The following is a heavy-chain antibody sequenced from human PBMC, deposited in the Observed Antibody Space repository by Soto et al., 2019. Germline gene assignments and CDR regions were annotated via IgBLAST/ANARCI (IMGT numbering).Heavy chain of an antibody. D-gene: IGHD3-22*01. V-gene: IGHV1-45*02. Sequence: QMQLVQSGAEVKKTGSSVKVSCKASGYTFTYRYLHWVRQAPGQALEWMGWITPFNGNTNYTHKFQERVNITRDRSMSTAYLELRSLRSEDTAMYYCASSAYYYDSSIDYYFDSWGQGTLVTVSS. CDR2: ITPFNGNT. J-gene: IGHJ4*02. CDR1: GYTFTYRY. CDR3: ASSAYYYDSSIDYYFDS.